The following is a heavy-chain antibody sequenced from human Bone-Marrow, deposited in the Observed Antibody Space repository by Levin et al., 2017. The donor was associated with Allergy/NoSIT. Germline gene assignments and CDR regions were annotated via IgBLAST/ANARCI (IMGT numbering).Heavy chain of an antibody. V-gene: IGHV4-4*02. CDR3: AKVRRGCSSSSCYFDP. J-gene: IGHJ5*02. CDR2: FHHSGTT. Sequence: PSQTLSLPCTVSGDSISNINWSWVRQFPGKGLEWIGEFHHSGTTNYNPSLKGRIAISADTSKNQFSLEVISVTDADTAVYYCAKVRRGCSSSSCYFDPWGQGIQVTVSP. D-gene: IGHD2-2*01. CDR1: GDSISNINW.